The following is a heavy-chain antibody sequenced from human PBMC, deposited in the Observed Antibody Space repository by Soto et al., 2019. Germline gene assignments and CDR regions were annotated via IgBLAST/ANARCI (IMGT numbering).Heavy chain of an antibody. CDR2: ISAYNGNT. CDR1: GYTFTTYG. Sequence: ASVKVSFKASGYTFTTYGISWVRQAPGQGLEWMGWISAYNGNTKYEQKVQDRVTMTTEISTSTAYMELRSLRAEDTAVYYCARDLLYYNDISGRPLNAFDVWGQGTMVTVSS. D-gene: IGHD3-22*01. V-gene: IGHV1-18*01. CDR3: ARDLLYYNDISGRPLNAFDV. J-gene: IGHJ3*01.